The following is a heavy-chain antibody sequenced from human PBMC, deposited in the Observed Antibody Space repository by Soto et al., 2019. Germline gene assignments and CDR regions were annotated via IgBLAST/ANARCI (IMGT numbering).Heavy chain of an antibody. CDR3: ARVRVYDSRVYAGPCLAY. J-gene: IGHJ4*02. CDR1: GGSISSYY. CDR2: IYYSGST. D-gene: IGHD3-22*01. Sequence: SETLSLTCTVSGGSISSYYWSWIRQPPGKGMEWIGYIYYSGSTNYNPSLKSRVTISIDTSKYQFSLKLSSVTAADTAVYYCARVRVYDSRVYAGPCLAYWGRGPRAPVPS. V-gene: IGHV4-59*08.